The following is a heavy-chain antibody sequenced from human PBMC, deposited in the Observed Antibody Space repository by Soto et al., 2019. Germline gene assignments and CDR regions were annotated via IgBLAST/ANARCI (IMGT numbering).Heavy chain of an antibody. J-gene: IGHJ6*02. CDR2: IIPIFGTA. CDR1: GGTFSSYA. Sequence: QVQLVQSGAEVKKPGSSVKVSCKASGGTFSSYAISWVRQAPGQGLEWMGGIIPIFGTANYAQKFQGRVTITADESTSTAYMELSSLRSDDTAVYYCARETGTVVTPEVVGGMDVWGQGTTVTVSS. CDR3: ARETGTVVTPEVVGGMDV. V-gene: IGHV1-69*01. D-gene: IGHD2-21*02.